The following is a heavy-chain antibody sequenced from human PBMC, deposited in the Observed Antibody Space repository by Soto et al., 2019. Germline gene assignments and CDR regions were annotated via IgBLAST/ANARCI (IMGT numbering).Heavy chain of an antibody. V-gene: IGHV3-30*03. J-gene: IGHJ6*02. CDR1: GFTFSSYG. CDR3: ARDGTIGSSPVFPPLNYGMDV. D-gene: IGHD6-6*01. CDR2: ISYDGSNK. Sequence: GGSLRLSCAASGFTFSSYGMHWVRQAPGKWLEWVAVISYDGSNKYYADSVKGRFTISGDNSKHTLYLQMNSLRDEDTAVYYCARDGTIGSSPVFPPLNYGMDVWGQGXTVTVSS.